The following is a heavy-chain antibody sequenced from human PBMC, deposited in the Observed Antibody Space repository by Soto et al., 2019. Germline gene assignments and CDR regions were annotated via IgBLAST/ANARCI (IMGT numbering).Heavy chain of an antibody. Sequence: SETLSLTCSVSGADINTYSWTWSRQPAGKGLEWIGRIYTSASINYNPSLKGRVTLSVDTSTNQVSLRLASVTAADTAIYYCARDREAGYNFYYGMDVWGQGTTVTVSS. CDR2: IYTSASI. CDR1: GADINTYS. CDR3: ARDREAGYNFYYGMDV. J-gene: IGHJ6*02. D-gene: IGHD6-19*01. V-gene: IGHV4-4*07.